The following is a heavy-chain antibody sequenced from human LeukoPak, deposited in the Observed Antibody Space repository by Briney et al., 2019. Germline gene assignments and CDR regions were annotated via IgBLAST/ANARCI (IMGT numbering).Heavy chain of an antibody. CDR3: ANSYANSIAARPPVRSSTAPRYYYYMDV. V-gene: IGHV4-34*01. Sequence: SETLSLTCADYGGSLSGYYWCWIRQPPGKRLEWIGEINDSGSTNYNPSLQSRVTISVDMSKNQSSLKLSSETVAQTVAYYCANSYANSIAARPPVRSSTAPRYYYYMDVWGKGTTVTVSS. CDR1: GGSLSGYY. CDR2: INDSGST. J-gene: IGHJ6*03. D-gene: IGHD6-6*01.